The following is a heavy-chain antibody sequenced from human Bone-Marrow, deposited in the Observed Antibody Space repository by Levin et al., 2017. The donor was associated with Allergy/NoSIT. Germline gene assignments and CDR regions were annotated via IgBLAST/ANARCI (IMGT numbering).Heavy chain of an antibody. Sequence: ASETLSLTCTVSGGSISSYYWSWIRQPPGKGLEWIGYIYYSGSTNYNPSLKSRVTISVDTSKNQFSLKLSSVTAADTAVYYCARDRGSSGWSSGYYYYYGMDVWGQGTTVTVSS. CDR2: IYYSGST. V-gene: IGHV4-59*01. J-gene: IGHJ6*02. CDR3: ARDRGSSGWSSGYYYYYGMDV. CDR1: GGSISSYY. D-gene: IGHD6-19*01.